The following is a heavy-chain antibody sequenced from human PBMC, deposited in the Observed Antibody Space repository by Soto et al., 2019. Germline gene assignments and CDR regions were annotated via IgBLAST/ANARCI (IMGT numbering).Heavy chain of an antibody. J-gene: IGHJ4*02. V-gene: IGHV3-30*18. D-gene: IGHD7-27*01. CDR1: GFTFSSYG. Sequence: PGGSLRLSCAASGFTFSSYGMHWVRQAPGKGLEWVAVISYDGSNKYYADSVKGRSTISRDNSKNTLYLQMNSLRAEDTAVYYCAKEVGNWDFDYWGQGTLVTVSS. CDR2: ISYDGSNK. CDR3: AKEVGNWDFDY.